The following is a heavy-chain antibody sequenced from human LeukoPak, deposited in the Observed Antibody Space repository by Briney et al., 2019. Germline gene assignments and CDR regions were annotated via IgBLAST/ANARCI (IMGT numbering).Heavy chain of an antibody. J-gene: IGHJ5*02. Sequence: GGSLRLSCAASGFTFSSYGMHWVRQAPGKGLEWVAVISYDGCNKYYADSVKGRFTISRDNSKNTLYLQMNSLRAEDTAVYYCAKVVYGDKNWFDPWGQGTLVTVSS. V-gene: IGHV3-30*18. D-gene: IGHD4-17*01. CDR2: ISYDGCNK. CDR1: GFTFSSYG. CDR3: AKVVYGDKNWFDP.